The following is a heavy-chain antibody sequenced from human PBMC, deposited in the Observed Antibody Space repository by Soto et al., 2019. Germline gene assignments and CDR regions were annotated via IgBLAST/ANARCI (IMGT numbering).Heavy chain of an antibody. J-gene: IGHJ4*02. V-gene: IGHV3-23*01. D-gene: IGHD1-1*01. CDR2: ISGSGRNT. CDR3: AKTGLSDSTSAIDS. CDR1: GFTFSSNG. Sequence: GGSLRLSCATSGFTFSSNGMSWVRQAPGKGLDWVSGISGSGRNTYYADSVKGRFTISRDNSKNTLFLQMNSLRVEDTPVYSCAKTGLSDSTSAIDSWGQGTLVTVSS.